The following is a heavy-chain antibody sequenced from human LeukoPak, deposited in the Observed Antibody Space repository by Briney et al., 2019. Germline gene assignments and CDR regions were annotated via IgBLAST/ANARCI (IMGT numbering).Heavy chain of an antibody. CDR1: GGSISSYY. V-gene: IGHV4-59*12. D-gene: IGHD3-16*01. CDR2: IYYSGST. CDR3: ARVRGNRGKYFDY. J-gene: IGHJ4*02. Sequence: SETLSLTCTVSGGSISSYYWSWIRQPPGKGLEWIGYIYYSGSTNYNPSLKSRVTISVDTSKNQFSLKLSSVTAADTAVYYCARVRGNRGKYFDYWGQGTLVTVSS.